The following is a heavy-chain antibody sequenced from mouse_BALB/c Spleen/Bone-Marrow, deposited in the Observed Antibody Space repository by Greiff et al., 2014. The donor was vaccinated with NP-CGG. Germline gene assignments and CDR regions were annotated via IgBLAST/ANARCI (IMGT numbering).Heavy chain of an antibody. CDR2: IDPENGNI. CDR1: GFNVKDTY. V-gene: IGHV14-3*02. CDR3: TRRGFDF. J-gene: IGHJ2*01. Sequence: EVKLQESGAELVKPGASVKLSCTASGFNVKDTYIHWVKRRPEQGLEWIGRIDPENGNIKYDPKFQVKATITADTSSNTAYLQLSSLTSEDTAVYYYTRRGFDFWGQGTTLTVSS.